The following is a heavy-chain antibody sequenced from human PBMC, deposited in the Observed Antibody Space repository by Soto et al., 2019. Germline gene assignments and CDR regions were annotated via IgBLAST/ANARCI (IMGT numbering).Heavy chain of an antibody. Sequence: SETLSLTCTVSGGSISSGGYYWSWIRQHPGKGLEWIGYNYYSGSTCYNPSLKSRVTISVDTSKNQFSLKLSSVTAADTAVYSCARDGGGAPYNWFAPGGQGPL. D-gene: IGHD3-16*01. J-gene: IGHJ5*02. CDR3: ARDGGGAPYNWFAP. V-gene: IGHV4-31*03. CDR2: NYYSGST. CDR1: GGSISSGGYY.